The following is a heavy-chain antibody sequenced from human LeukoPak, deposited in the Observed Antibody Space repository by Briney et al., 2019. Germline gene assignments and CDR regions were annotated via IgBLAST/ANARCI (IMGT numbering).Heavy chain of an antibody. Sequence: GGSLRLSCAASGFTFSSYNMNWVRQAPGKGLEWVSYISSSTSYTNYADSVKGRFTISRDNAKNSLYLHMNSLRAEDTAVYYCARGGGYYYDSSDYYREEYFQHWGQGTLVIVSS. D-gene: IGHD3-22*01. CDR1: GFTFSSYN. CDR3: ARGGGYYYDSSDYYREEYFQH. CDR2: ISSSTSYT. V-gene: IGHV3-21*05. J-gene: IGHJ1*01.